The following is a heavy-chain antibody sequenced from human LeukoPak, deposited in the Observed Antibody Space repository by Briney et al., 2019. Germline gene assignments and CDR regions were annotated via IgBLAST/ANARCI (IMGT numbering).Heavy chain of an antibody. Sequence: GGSLRLSCEASGFTFSAYAMTRVRQAPGKGLEWVSSIGSDNKPHYSESVKGRFAISRDNAKNSLYLQMNSLRDEDTAVYYCARDPYCTITSCYLDYWGQGSLVTVSS. CDR2: IGSDNKP. CDR1: GFTFSAYA. V-gene: IGHV3-69-1*02. D-gene: IGHD2-2*01. CDR3: ARDPYCTITSCYLDY. J-gene: IGHJ4*02.